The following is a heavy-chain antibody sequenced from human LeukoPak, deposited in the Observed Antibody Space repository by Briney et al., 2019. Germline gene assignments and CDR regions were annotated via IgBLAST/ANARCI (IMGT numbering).Heavy chain of an antibody. CDR1: GYSISSGYY. J-gene: IGHJ4*02. CDR2: IYHSGST. D-gene: IGHD1-26*01. Sequence: SETLSLTCTVSGYSISSGYYWGWIRQPPGKGLEWIGSIYHSGSTYYNPSLKSRVTISVDTSKNQFSLKLSSVTAADTAVYYCARDLGGATRAPFDYWGQGTLVTVSS. V-gene: IGHV4-38-2*02. CDR3: ARDLGGATRAPFDY.